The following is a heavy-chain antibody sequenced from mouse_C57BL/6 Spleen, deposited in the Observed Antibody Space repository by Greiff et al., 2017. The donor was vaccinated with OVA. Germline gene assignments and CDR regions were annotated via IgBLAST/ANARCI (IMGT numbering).Heavy chain of an antibody. D-gene: IGHD2-5*01. J-gene: IGHJ4*01. CDR2: INPNNGCT. V-gene: IGHV1-18*01. CDR3: ARRGYSNYDDAMDY. CDR1: GYTFPDYN. Sequence: EVQLQPSGPALVQPGASVQIPCQASGYTFPDYNMDCVKQSHGKSLAWLGDINPNNGCTIYNQKFKGKATLTVDKSSSTAYMELRSLTSEDTAVYYCARRGYSNYDDAMDYWGQGTSVTVSS.